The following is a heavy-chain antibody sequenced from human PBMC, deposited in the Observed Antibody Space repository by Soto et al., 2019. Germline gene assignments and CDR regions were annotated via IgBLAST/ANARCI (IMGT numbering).Heavy chain of an antibody. CDR3: AKVSYYESLH. D-gene: IGHD3-22*01. J-gene: IGHJ4*02. V-gene: IGHV3-23*01. Sequence: GGSLRLSYAASGFTFSNYAMNWVRQAPGKGLEWVSGISATGGSSTYYAESVKGRFTISRDNSKATMYLQMNSLRAEDTAVYYCAKVSYYESLHWGQGTLVTVSS. CDR2: ISATGGSST. CDR1: GFTFSNYA.